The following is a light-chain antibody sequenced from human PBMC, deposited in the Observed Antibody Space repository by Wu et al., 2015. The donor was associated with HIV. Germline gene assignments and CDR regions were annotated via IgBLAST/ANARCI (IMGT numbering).Light chain of an antibody. CDR1: QNISSF. V-gene: IGKV1-8*01. CDR2: AAS. J-gene: IGKJ1*01. CDR3: QQYNAYPRT. Sequence: AIRMTQSPSSLSASTGDRVTITCRASQNISSFLVWYQKRPGTAPKLLISAASTLESGVPSRFSGSGSGTDFTLTISCLQSEDFATYYCQQYNAYPRTFGQGTKVEIK.